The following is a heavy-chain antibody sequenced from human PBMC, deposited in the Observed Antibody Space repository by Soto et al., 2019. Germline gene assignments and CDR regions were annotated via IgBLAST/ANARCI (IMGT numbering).Heavy chain of an antibody. CDR1: GGTFSSYA. CDR3: ATCSSTSCYPPYYYYGMDF. V-gene: IGHV1-69*13. D-gene: IGHD2-2*01. CDR2: IIPIFGTA. Sequence: GASVKVSCQASGGTFSSYAISCVRQAPGQGLEWMGGIIPIFGTANYAQKFQGRVTITADESTSTAYMELSSLRSEDTAVYYCATCSSTSCYPPYYYYGMDFWGQGTTVTVSS. J-gene: IGHJ6*02.